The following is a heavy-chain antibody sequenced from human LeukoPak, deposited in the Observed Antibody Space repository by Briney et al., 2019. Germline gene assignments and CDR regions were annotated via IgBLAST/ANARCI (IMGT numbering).Heavy chain of an antibody. D-gene: IGHD2-2*01. Sequence: PGRSLRLSCVVSGFTFSSYGMHWVRQAPGKGLEWVAVIWYDGSNKYYADSVKGRFTISRDNSKNTLYLQMNTLRVEDTAVYYCARGLVAVPAAPAVGFDYWGQGTLVTVSS. V-gene: IGHV3-33*01. J-gene: IGHJ4*02. CDR3: ARGLVAVPAAPAVGFDY. CDR2: IWYDGSNK. CDR1: GFTFSSYG.